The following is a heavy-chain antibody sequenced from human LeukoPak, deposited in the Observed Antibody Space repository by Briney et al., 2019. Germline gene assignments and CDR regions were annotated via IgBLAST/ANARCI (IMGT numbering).Heavy chain of an antibody. CDR3: ARDFGDWRTDY. J-gene: IGHJ4*02. D-gene: IGHD2-21*02. V-gene: IGHV4-39*07. CDR1: GGSVSSRTHY. Sequence: SETLSLTCSVSGGSVSSRTHYWAWIRQPPGKGLEWIGSINYSGKLTFNPSLKSRVTLSIDTSKNQFSPTLSYVTAADTAVYYCARDFGDWRTDYWGQGTLVTVSS. CDR2: INYSGKL.